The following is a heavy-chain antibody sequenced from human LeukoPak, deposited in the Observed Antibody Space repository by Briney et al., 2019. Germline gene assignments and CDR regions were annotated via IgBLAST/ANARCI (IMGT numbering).Heavy chain of an antibody. Sequence: GGSLRLSCAASGFTFDDYAMHWVRQAPGKGLEWVSGISWNSGSIGYADSVKGRFTISRDNAKNSLYLQMNSLRAEDTALYYCVRSQIQFSDAFEIWGQGTMVTVSS. CDR3: VRSQIQFSDAFEI. V-gene: IGHV3-9*01. CDR1: GFTFDDYA. CDR2: ISWNSGSI. J-gene: IGHJ3*02.